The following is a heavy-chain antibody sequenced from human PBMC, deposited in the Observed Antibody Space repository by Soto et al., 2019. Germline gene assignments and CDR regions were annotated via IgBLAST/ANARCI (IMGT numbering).Heavy chain of an antibody. Sequence: SVKVSCKASGGTFSSYTISWVRQAPGQGLEWMGRIIPILGIANYAQKFQGRVTITADKSTSTAYMELSSLRSEDTAVYYCAREEYYYGSGASFDYWGQGTLVTVSS. CDR2: IIPILGIA. CDR1: GGTFSSYT. J-gene: IGHJ4*02. CDR3: AREEYYYGSGASFDY. V-gene: IGHV1-69*04. D-gene: IGHD3-10*01.